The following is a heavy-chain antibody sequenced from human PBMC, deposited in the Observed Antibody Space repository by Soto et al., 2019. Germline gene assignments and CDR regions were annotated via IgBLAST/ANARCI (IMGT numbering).Heavy chain of an antibody. V-gene: IGHV3-23*01. D-gene: IGHD1-26*01. CDR2: ISGSGGST. CDR1: GFTFSSYA. J-gene: IGHJ4*02. Sequence: EVQLLESGGGLVQPGGSLRLSCAASGFTFSSYAMSWVRQAPGKGLEWVSAISGSGGSTYYADSVKGRFTISRDNSKNTLYLQMNSLSAEDTAVYYCAKGHTLSGSYPDLYYWGQGTLVTVSS. CDR3: AKGHTLSGSYPDLYY.